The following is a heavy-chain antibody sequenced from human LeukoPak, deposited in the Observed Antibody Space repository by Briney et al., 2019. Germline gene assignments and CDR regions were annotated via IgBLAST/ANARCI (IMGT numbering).Heavy chain of an antibody. CDR1: GFTFDDYA. V-gene: IGHV3-9*01. Sequence: GGSPRLSCAASGFTFDDYAMHWVRQAPGKGLEWVSGISWNSGSIGYADSVKGRFTISRDNAKNSLYLQMDSLRAEDTALYYCAKDRGDYGSGSYYNLPDIWGQGTMVTVSS. CDR2: ISWNSGSI. D-gene: IGHD3-10*01. CDR3: AKDRGDYGSGSYYNLPDI. J-gene: IGHJ3*02.